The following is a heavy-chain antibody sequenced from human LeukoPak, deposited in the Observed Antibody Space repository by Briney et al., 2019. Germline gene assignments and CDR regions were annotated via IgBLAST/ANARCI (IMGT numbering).Heavy chain of an antibody. J-gene: IGHJ4*02. V-gene: IGHV1-24*01. CDR3: ATVPFTFGGVIVTKYYFDY. CDR1: GYTLTELS. CDR2: FDTEDGET. Sequence: ASVKVSCKVSGYTLTELSMHWVRQAPGKGLEWMGGFDTEDGETIYAQKFQGRITMTEDTSTDTAYMELSSLRSEDTAVYYCATVPFTFGGVIVTKYYFDYWGQGTLVTVSS. D-gene: IGHD3-16*02.